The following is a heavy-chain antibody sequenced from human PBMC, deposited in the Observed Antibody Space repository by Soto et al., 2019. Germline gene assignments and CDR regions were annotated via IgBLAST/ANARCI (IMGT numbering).Heavy chain of an antibody. CDR1: GGSFSGYY. D-gene: IGHD6-6*01. V-gene: IGHV4-34*01. CDR2: INHSGST. Sequence: SETLSLTCAVYGGSFSGYYWSWIRQPPGKGLEWIGEINHSGSTNYNPSLKSRVTISVDTSKNLFSLKLSSVTAADTAVYYCARRSYSSSSFDYWGQGTLVTVSS. CDR3: ARRSYSSSSFDY. J-gene: IGHJ4*02.